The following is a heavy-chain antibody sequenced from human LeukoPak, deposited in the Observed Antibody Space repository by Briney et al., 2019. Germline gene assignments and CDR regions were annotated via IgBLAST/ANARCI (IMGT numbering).Heavy chain of an antibody. D-gene: IGHD1-26*01. CDR2: IIPIFGTA. CDR3: ARYAGATHTTGYYYGMDV. Sequence: SVKVSCKASGGTFSSYTISWVRQAPGQGLEWMGGIIPIFGTANYAQKFQGRVTITTDESTSTAYMELSSLRSEDTAVYYCARYAGATHTTGYYYGMDVWGQGTTVTVSS. V-gene: IGHV1-69*05. J-gene: IGHJ6*02. CDR1: GGTFSSYT.